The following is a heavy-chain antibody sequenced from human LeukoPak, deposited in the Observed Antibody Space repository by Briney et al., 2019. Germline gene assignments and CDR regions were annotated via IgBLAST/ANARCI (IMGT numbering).Heavy chain of an antibody. CDR2: IYYSGST. Sequence: SETLSLTCTVPGGSISSYYWSWIRQPPGKGLEWIGYIYYSGSTNYNPSLKSRVTISVDTSKNQFSLKLSSVTAADTAVYYCASIPTRMATIYFDYWGQGTLVTVSS. CDR3: ASIPTRMATIYFDY. CDR1: GGSISSYY. V-gene: IGHV4-59*01. D-gene: IGHD5-24*01. J-gene: IGHJ4*02.